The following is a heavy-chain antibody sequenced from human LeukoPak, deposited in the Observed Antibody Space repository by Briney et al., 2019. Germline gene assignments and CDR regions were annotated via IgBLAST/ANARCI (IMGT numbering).Heavy chain of an antibody. J-gene: IGHJ4*02. CDR1: GFTFSNYW. CDR3: ATVDTAMVPY. V-gene: IGHV3-7*01. CDR2: IKQDGSEK. Sequence: HPGGSLRLSCAASGFTFSNYWMSWVRQAPGKGLEWVANIKQDGSEKYYVNSVKGRFTISRDNAKNSLYLQMNSLRAEDTAVYYCATVDTAMVPYWGQGTLVTVSS. D-gene: IGHD5-18*01.